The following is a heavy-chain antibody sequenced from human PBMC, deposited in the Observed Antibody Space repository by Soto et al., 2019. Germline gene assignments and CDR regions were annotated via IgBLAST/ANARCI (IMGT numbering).Heavy chain of an antibody. CDR1: GYTLTELS. Sequence: ASVKVSCKVSGYTLTELSMPWVRQAPGKGLEWMGGFDPEDGETIYAQKFQGRVTMTEDTSTDTALLELSSLRSADTAVYYCATLSRGGIITDWFDPWGQGTLVTTSS. D-gene: IGHD3-10*01. J-gene: IGHJ5*02. CDR2: FDPEDGET. V-gene: IGHV1-24*01. CDR3: ATLSRGGIITDWFDP.